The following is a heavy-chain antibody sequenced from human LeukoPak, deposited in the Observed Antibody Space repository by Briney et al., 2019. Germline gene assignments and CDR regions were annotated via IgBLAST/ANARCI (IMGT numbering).Heavy chain of an antibody. CDR2: ISGSGDVI. CDR1: GFTFSSYE. D-gene: IGHD3-10*01. V-gene: IGHV3-48*03. Sequence: GGSLRLSCAASGFTFSSYEMNWVRQAPGKGLEWASYISGSGDVIHYADSVKGRFINSRDNAENSLFLQMNSLRAEDTAVYYCARPLGYSGSGSYYAYWGQGTLVTVSS. CDR3: ARPLGYSGSGSYYAY. J-gene: IGHJ4*02.